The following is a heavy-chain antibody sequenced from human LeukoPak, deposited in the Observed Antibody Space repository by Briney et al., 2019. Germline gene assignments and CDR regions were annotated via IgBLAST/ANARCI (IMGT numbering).Heavy chain of an antibody. CDR3: ARYWHLDY. D-gene: IGHD2-8*02. Sequence: GGSLRLSCAASGFTFSSYAMSWVRQAPGKGLEWVSVIYSGGSTYYADSVKGRFTISRDNSKNTLYLQMNSLRAEDTAVYYCARYWHLDYWGQGTLVTVSS. CDR1: GFTFSSYA. J-gene: IGHJ4*02. CDR2: IYSGGST. V-gene: IGHV3-66*01.